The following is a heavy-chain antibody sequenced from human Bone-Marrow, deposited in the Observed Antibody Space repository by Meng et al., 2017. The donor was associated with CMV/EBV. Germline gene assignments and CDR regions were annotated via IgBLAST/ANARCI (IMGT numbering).Heavy chain of an antibody. V-gene: IGHV1-46*01. J-gene: IGHJ6*02. D-gene: IGHD1-26*01. CDR3: ARPDLSLGGYAMDV. CDR2: VNPTGETT. CDR1: GGTFSSYA. Sequence: ASVKVSCKASGGTFSSYAISWVRQAPGQGLEWMGQVNPTGETTIYAQKFQGRVTMTGDTSTSTFYMALSSLTSGDTAVYYCARPDLSLGGYAMDVWGQGTTVTVSS.